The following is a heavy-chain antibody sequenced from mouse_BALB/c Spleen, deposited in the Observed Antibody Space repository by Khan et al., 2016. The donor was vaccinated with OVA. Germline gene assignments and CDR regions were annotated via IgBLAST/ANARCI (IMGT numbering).Heavy chain of an antibody. J-gene: IGHJ4*01. V-gene: IGHV2-6-7*01. Sequence: QMQLVESGPGLVAPSQSLSITCAVSGFSFTGYGVNWVRQPPGKSLEWLGMIWGDGNTAYNSALKSRLSISKDNSKSQVFLKMNSQQTDDKARYYGASDYYGNYSEAIDYWGQGTLVTVSA. CDR1: GFSFTGYG. CDR2: IWGDGNT. CDR3: ASDYYGNYSEAIDY. D-gene: IGHD2-1*01.